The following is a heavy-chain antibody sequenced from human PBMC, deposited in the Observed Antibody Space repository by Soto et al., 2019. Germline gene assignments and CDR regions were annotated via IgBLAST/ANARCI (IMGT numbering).Heavy chain of an antibody. CDR1: GFTFSSYA. Sequence: QAQLVESGGGVVQPGRSLRLSCAASGFTFSSYAMHWVRQAPGKGLEWVAVISYDGSNKYYADSVKGRFTISRDNSKNTLYLQMNSLRAEDTAVYYCARGGITIFGVVISGRAPYNWFDPWGQGTLVTVSS. CDR3: ARGGITIFGVVISGRAPYNWFDP. CDR2: ISYDGSNK. D-gene: IGHD3-3*01. V-gene: IGHV3-30-3*01. J-gene: IGHJ5*02.